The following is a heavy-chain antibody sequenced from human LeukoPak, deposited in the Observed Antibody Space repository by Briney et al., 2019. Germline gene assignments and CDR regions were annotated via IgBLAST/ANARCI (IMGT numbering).Heavy chain of an antibody. V-gene: IGHV3-7*01. CDR3: ARDSYYDSRWVYYYYGMDV. CDR1: GFTFSSYA. J-gene: IGHJ6*02. Sequence: GGSLRLSCAASGFTFSSYAMNWVRQAPGKGLEWVANIKQDGSEKYYVDSVKGRFTISRDNAKNSLYLQMNSLRAEDMAVYYCARDSYYDSRWVYYYYGMDVWGQGTTVTVSS. D-gene: IGHD3-22*01. CDR2: IKQDGSEK.